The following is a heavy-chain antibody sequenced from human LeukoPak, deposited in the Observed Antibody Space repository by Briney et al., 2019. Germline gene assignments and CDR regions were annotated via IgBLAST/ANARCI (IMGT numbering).Heavy chain of an antibody. CDR2: IHYSGST. CDR3: ARHQYTHYQFDP. V-gene: IGHV4-39*01. D-gene: IGHD4-11*01. J-gene: IGHJ5*02. CDR1: GGSISNSIYY. Sequence: SEILSLTCSVSGGSISNSIYYWAWIRQPPGKGLEWIGTIHYSGSTYYNPSLKSRVTVSVDTSKDQFFLKLSSVTAADTAVYYCARHQYTHYQFDPWGQGILVTVSS.